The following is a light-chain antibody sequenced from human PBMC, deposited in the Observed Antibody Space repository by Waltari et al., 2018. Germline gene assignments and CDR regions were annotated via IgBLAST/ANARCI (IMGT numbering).Light chain of an antibody. Sequence: DIAMSQSPSSLSACVVDRFIMTCQASQDISNNLNWYQQKPGKAPKLLIRDASNLETGVPTRFSGSQSRTDFTLTISSLQPEDVGTYYCQRYDNLPIFAFGPGTKVEIK. V-gene: IGKV1-33*01. CDR1: QDISNN. CDR2: DAS. CDR3: QRYDNLPIFA. J-gene: IGKJ3*01.